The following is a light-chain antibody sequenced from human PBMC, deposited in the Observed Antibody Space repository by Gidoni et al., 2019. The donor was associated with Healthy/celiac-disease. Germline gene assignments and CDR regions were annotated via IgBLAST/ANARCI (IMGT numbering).Light chain of an antibody. CDR1: NLGDKY. V-gene: IGLV3-1*01. J-gene: IGLJ2*01. Sequence: SYALTQPPSVSVSPGQTASITCSGDNLGDKYACWYQQKPGQSPVLVIYQDSKRPSGIPERFSGSNSGNTATLTISGTQAKDEADYYCQAWDGSTALVFGGGTKLTVL. CDR2: QDS. CDR3: QAWDGSTALV.